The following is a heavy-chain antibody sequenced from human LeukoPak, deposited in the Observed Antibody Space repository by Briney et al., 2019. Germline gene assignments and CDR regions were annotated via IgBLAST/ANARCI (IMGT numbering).Heavy chain of an antibody. CDR1: GYTFTSYG. Sequence: ASVKVSCKASGYTFTSYGISWVRQAPGQGLEWMGWISAYNGNTNYAQKLQGRVTMTTDTSTSTAYMELRSLRSDDTAVYYCAREGITMVRGVTIRYFDYWGQGTLVTVSS. CDR3: AREGITMVRGVTIRYFDY. D-gene: IGHD3-10*01. V-gene: IGHV1-18*01. CDR2: ISAYNGNT. J-gene: IGHJ4*02.